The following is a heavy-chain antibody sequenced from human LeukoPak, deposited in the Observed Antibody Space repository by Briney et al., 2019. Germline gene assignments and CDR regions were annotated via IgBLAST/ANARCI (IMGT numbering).Heavy chain of an antibody. CDR3: ARSPGLDTAVVNRP. D-gene: IGHD5-18*01. CDR1: GYTFTSYD. CDR2: MNPNSDNT. V-gene: IGHV1-8*01. J-gene: IGHJ5*02. Sequence: ASVKVSCKASGYTFTSYDINWVRQATGQGLEWMGWMNPNSDNTVYVQKFQGRVTMTWNTSISTAYMDLSSLRSDDTAVYYCARSPGLDTAVVNRPWGQGTLITVSS.